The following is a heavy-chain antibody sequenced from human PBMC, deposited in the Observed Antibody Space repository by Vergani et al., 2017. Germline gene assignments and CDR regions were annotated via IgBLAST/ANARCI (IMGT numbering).Heavy chain of an antibody. CDR1: GGSISSYY. J-gene: IGHJ4*02. CDR2: IYYSGST. D-gene: IGHD3-22*01. Sequence: QVQLQESGPGLVKPSETLSLTCTVSGGSISSYYWSWIRQPPGKGLEWIGYIYYSGSTNYNPSLKSRVTISVDTSKNQFSLKLSSVTAADTAVYYCARCLNYYDRSGYYYHSYYFDYWGQGTLVTVSS. CDR3: ARCLNYYDRSGYYYHSYYFDY. V-gene: IGHV4-59*01.